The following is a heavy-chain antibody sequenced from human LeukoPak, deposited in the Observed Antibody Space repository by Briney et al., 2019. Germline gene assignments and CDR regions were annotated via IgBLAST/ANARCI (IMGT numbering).Heavy chain of an antibody. CDR3: ARGSVFWSGYGASDFDY. J-gene: IGHJ4*02. Sequence: ASVKVSCKASGYTFTGYYMHWVRQAPGQGLEWMGWINPNSGGTNYAQKFQGRVTMTRDTSISTAYMELSRLRSDDTAVFYGARGSVFWSGYGASDFDYWGQGPLVTVSS. CDR2: INPNSGGT. CDR1: GYTFTGYY. D-gene: IGHD3-3*01. V-gene: IGHV1-2*02.